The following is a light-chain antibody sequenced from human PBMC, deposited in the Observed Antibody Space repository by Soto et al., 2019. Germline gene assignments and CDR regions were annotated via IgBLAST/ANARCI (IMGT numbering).Light chain of an antibody. CDR2: EAS. CDR3: QQRSNWPFT. CDR1: QSVSSSY. V-gene: IGKV3D-20*02. J-gene: IGKJ5*01. Sequence: EIVLTQSPGTLSLSPGERATLSCRASQSVSSSYLACYQQKPGQAPRLLISEASNGASGIPARCSGSGSGTDFTLTISILAHEDFAVYYCQQRSNWPFTFGQGTRLEIK.